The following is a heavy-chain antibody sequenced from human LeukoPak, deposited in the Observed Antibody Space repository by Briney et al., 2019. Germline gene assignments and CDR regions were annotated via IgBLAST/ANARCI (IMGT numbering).Heavy chain of an antibody. Sequence: ASVKVSCKASGYTFTDYYMHWVRQAPGQGLEWMGWINPNSGGTNYAQNFQGRVTMTRDTSITTAYMELNRLTSDDTAVYYCARDPRRGAYSTSWYFDYWGQGALVTVSS. J-gene: IGHJ4*02. CDR1: GYTFTDYY. D-gene: IGHD6-13*01. CDR2: INPNSGGT. CDR3: ARDPRRGAYSTSWYFDY. V-gene: IGHV1-2*02.